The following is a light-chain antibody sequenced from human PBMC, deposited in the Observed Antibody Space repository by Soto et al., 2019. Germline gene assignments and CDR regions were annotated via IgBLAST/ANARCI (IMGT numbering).Light chain of an antibody. Sequence: QSVLTQPPSVSGAPGQRVTISCTGSSSNIGAGYDVHWYQQLPGTAPKLLIYANNNRPSGVPDRFSGSKSGTSASLAITGLQAEDEADYYYQSYDGSLSGVLFGGGTQLTVL. V-gene: IGLV1-40*01. CDR2: ANN. J-gene: IGLJ2*01. CDR1: SSNIGAGYD. CDR3: QSYDGSLSGVL.